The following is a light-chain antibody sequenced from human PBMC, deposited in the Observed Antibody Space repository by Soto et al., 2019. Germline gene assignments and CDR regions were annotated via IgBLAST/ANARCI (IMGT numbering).Light chain of an antibody. V-gene: IGKV1-5*03. J-gene: IGKJ5*01. CDR3: QQLNSYPIT. Sequence: DIQMTQSPSTLSASVGDRVTITCRASQTIDSWLAWYQQRPLKPPKLLIYKASTLASGVPSRFSGSGSGTEFTLTISSLQTEDFATYFCQQLNSYPITFGQGTRLDIK. CDR1: QTIDSW. CDR2: KAS.